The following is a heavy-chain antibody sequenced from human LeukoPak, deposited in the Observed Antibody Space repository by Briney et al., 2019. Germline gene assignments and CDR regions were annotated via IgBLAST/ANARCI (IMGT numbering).Heavy chain of an antibody. D-gene: IGHD2-15*01. CDR2: INPNSGGT. CDR1: GYTFTGYY. J-gene: IGHJ4*02. CDR3: AIVGIVVVAATPVPFPY. Sequence: ASVKVSCKASGYTFTGYYLHWVRQAPGQGLDWMGWINPNSGGTTYAQNFKGRVTMTWDTSISTAYMELRSLRSDDTAVYYCAIVGIVVVAATPVPFPYWGQGTLVTVSS. V-gene: IGHV1-2*02.